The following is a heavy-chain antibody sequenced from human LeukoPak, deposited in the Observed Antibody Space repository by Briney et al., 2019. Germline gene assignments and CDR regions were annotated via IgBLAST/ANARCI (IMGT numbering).Heavy chain of an antibody. CDR3: ARDPSNTSGRYAYFDH. Sequence: SVKVSCKASGGTFSSYAISWVRQASGQGLEWMGGIIPIFGTANYAQKFQGRVTITADESTSTAYMELRSLRSDDTALYYCARDPSNTSGRYAYFDHWGQGTLVTVSS. CDR1: GGTFSSYA. CDR2: IIPIFGTA. D-gene: IGHD6-19*01. V-gene: IGHV1-69*01. J-gene: IGHJ4*02.